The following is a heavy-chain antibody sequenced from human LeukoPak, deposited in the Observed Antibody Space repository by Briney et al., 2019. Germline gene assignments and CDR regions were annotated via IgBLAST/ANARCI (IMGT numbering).Heavy chain of an antibody. Sequence: GGSLRLSCSASGFTFSSYAMHWVRQAPGKGLEYVSAINSNGGSTYYADSVKGRFTISRDNSKNTLYLQMSSLRTEDTAVYYCVRRSSGYDYWGEGTLVTVS. CDR1: GFTFSSYA. D-gene: IGHD5-12*01. CDR3: VRRSSGYDY. CDR2: INSNGGST. V-gene: IGHV3-64D*06. J-gene: IGHJ4*02.